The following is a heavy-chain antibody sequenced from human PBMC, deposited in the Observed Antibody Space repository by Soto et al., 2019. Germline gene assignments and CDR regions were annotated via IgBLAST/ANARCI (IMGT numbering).Heavy chain of an antibody. V-gene: IGHV4-39*01. Sequence: SETLSLTCTVSGGSISSSTYSWGWIRQSPGKGLEWIASINFSGTTCHNPSLKSRVSISADTSKKQLSLKLSSVTAADTAVYYYAQLAVPPYYYAMDVWGQGTTVTVSS. CDR1: GGSISSSTYS. CDR3: AQLAVPPYYYAMDV. J-gene: IGHJ6*02. D-gene: IGHD3-3*02. CDR2: INFSGTT.